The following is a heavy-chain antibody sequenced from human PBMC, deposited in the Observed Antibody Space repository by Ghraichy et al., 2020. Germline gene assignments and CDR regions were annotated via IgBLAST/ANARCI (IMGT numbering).Heavy chain of an antibody. CDR3: AKDDYCTNGVCYFISDC. D-gene: IGHD2-8*01. V-gene: IGHV3-23*01. J-gene: IGHJ4*02. CDR2: ISDSGGTT. Sequence: GESLNISCAASGLTFSSYAMSWVRQAPGKGLEWVSGISDSGGTTWYAESVKGRFTISRDNSKNTMFLQMNSLRAEDTAVYYCAKDDYCTNGVCYFISDCCGQGTLVTVSS. CDR1: GLTFSSYA.